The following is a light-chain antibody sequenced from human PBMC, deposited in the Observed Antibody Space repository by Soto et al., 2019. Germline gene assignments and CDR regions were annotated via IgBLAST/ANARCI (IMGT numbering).Light chain of an antibody. J-gene: IGKJ2*01. CDR1: QSISSW. Sequence: DIQMTQSPSTLSESVGDRVTITCRASQSISSWLAWYQQKPGKAPKLLIYKASSLESGVPSRFSGSGSGTEFTLTISSLQPDDFATYYCQQYNSSSYTFGQGTKLEIK. CDR2: KAS. CDR3: QQYNSSSYT. V-gene: IGKV1-5*03.